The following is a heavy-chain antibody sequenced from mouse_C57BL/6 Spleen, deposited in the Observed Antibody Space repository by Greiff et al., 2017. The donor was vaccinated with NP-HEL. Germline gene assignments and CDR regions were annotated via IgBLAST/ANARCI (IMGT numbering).Heavy chain of an antibody. J-gene: IGHJ1*03. CDR3: ASPYGSPYWYFDV. D-gene: IGHD1-1*01. CDR1: GFNIKDYY. V-gene: IGHV14-2*01. CDR2: IDPEDGET. Sequence: DVKLVESGAELVKPGASVKLSCTASGFNIKDYYMHWVKQRTEQGLEWIGRIDPEDGETKYAPKFQGKATITADTSSNTAYLQLSSLTSEDTAVYYCASPYGSPYWYFDVWGTGTTVTVSS.